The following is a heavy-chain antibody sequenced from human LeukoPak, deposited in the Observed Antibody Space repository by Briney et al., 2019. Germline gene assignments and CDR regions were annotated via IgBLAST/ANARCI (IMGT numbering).Heavy chain of an antibody. Sequence: ASETLSLTCTVSGGSISSSSYYWGWIRQPPGKGLEWIGSIYYSGSTYYNPSLKSRVTISVDTSKNQFSLRLSSVTAADTAVYYCARIVRSSTSWHIYRGDYYYYMDVWGKGTTVTVSS. V-gene: IGHV4-39*07. D-gene: IGHD2-2*01. CDR3: ARIVRSSTSWHIYRGDYYYYMDV. J-gene: IGHJ6*03. CDR2: IYYSGST. CDR1: GGSISSSSYY.